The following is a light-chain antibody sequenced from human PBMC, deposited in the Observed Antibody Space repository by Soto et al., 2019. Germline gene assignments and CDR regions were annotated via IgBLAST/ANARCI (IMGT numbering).Light chain of an antibody. CDR1: QTVHTN. CDR2: DAS. Sequence: ETVMTQSPSTLSVSPGDRVTLSCRASQTVHTNLAWFQQKPGQAPKLLIFDASNRATGIPVRFSGSGSGTDFTLTISNLQSEDFAVYHCQQYDKWPRTFGQATRWIS. CDR3: QQYDKWPRT. V-gene: IGKV3D-15*01. J-gene: IGKJ1*01.